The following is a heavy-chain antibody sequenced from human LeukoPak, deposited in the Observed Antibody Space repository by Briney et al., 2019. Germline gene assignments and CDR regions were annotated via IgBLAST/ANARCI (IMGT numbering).Heavy chain of an antibody. V-gene: IGHV4-61*02. CDR2: IYTSGST. CDR3: ARDDRYGDFHLV. CDR1: GVSISSGSYY. D-gene: IGHD4-17*01. Sequence: PSETLSLTCTVSGVSISSGSYYWSWIRQPAGKGLEWIGRIYTSGSTNYNPSLKSRVTISVDTSKNQFSLKLSSVTAADTAVYYCARDDRYGDFHLVWGKGTTVTVSS. J-gene: IGHJ6*04.